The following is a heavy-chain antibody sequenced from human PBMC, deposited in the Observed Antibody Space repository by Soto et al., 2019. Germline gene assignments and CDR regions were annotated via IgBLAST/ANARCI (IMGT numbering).Heavy chain of an antibody. J-gene: IGHJ6*03. V-gene: IGHV4-59*01. D-gene: IGHD3-9*01. Sequence: SETLSLTCTVSGVSLRSYYWNWIRQPPGKGLEWIGYIYYSGSTNYNPSLKSRVTISMDTSKNQFSLKLSSVTAADTAVYYCARATIFPYFYIDIWDEGTTVTVSS. CDR1: GVSLRSYY. CDR2: IYYSGST. CDR3: ARATIFPYFYIDI.